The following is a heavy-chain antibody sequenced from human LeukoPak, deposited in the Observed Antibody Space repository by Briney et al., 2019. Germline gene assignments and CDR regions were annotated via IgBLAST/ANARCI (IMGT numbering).Heavy chain of an antibody. CDR1: GFTFSSYA. J-gene: IGHJ4*02. V-gene: IGHV3-23*01. Sequence: PGGSLRLFCAASGFTFSSYAMSWVRQAPGKGLEWVSAISGSGGSTYYADSVKGRFTISRDNSKNTLYLQMNSLRAEDTAVYYCAKMVVFQYCGGDCCSFDYWGQGTLVTVSS. D-gene: IGHD2-21*01. CDR2: ISGSGGST. CDR3: AKMVVFQYCGGDCCSFDY.